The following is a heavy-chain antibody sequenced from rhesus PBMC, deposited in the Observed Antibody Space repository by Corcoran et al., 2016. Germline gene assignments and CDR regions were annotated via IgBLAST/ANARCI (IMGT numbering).Heavy chain of an antibody. CDR1: GFPFSDSW. Sequence: EVQLVESGADLVQPGGSLRLSCAASGFPFSDSWMSGVRQAPGKGLEWVARITRKADGETADYAASVKGRFTISRDESKNTLYLQRNSLKTADTAVYYCASQRLVCNYFDYWGQGVLVTVSS. J-gene: IGHJ4*01. CDR2: ITRKADGETA. D-gene: IGHD6-31*01. CDR3: ASQRLVCNYFDY. V-gene: IGHV3-30*02.